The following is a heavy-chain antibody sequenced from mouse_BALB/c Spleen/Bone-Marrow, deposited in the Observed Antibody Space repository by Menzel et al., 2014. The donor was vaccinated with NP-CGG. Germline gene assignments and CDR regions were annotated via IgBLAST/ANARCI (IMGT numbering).Heavy chain of an antibody. J-gene: IGHJ3*01. CDR1: GFNIKDTY. CDR2: IDPANGNT. CDR3: AMYYYGSSLFAY. Sequence: DVQLQESGAELVKPGASVKLSCTASGFNIKDTYMHWVKQRPEQGLEWIGRIDPANGNTKYDPKFQGKATITADTSSNTAYLQLSSLTSEDTAVYYCAMYYYGSSLFAYWGQGTLVTVSA. V-gene: IGHV14-3*02. D-gene: IGHD1-1*01.